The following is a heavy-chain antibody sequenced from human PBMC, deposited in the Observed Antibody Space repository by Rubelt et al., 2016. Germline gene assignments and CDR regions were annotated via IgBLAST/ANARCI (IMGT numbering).Heavy chain of an antibody. Sequence: PGGSLRLSCAASGFSLSGYSMDWVRQVPGKGLEWISYISGDSGTIYYADSVRGRFTISRDNVRNSLYLQMTRLRAEDTAVYYCAKDAHYTNSWYYFDYWGQGTLVTVSS. CDR1: GFSLSGYS. CDR2: ISGDSGTI. V-gene: IGHV3-48*04. CDR3: AKDAHYTNSWYYFDY. D-gene: IGHD6-13*01. J-gene: IGHJ4*02.